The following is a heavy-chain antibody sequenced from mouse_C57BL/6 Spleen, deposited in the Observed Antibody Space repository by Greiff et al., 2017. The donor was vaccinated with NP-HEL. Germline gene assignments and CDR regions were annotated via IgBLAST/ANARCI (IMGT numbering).Heavy chain of an antibody. J-gene: IGHJ3*01. CDR2: IYPRDGST. CDR3: ARGDYGNYVFAY. D-gene: IGHD2-1*01. Sequence: VQLQESDAELVKPGASVKISCKVSGYTFTDHTIHWMKQRPEQGLEWIGYIYPRDGSTKYNEKFKGKATLTADISSSTAYMQLNSLTSEDSAVYFCARGDYGNYVFAYWGQGTLVTVSA. V-gene: IGHV1-78*01. CDR1: GYTFTDHT.